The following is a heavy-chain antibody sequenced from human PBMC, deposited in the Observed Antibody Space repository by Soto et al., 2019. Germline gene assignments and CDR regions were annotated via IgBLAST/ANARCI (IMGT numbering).Heavy chain of an antibody. CDR2: LYNSGST. CDR1: GGSINSYY. D-gene: IGHD3-9*01. V-gene: IGHV4-59*01. CDR3: AGYYDILTGYYVLNY. J-gene: IGHJ4*02. Sequence: SETLSVTCTVSGGSINSYYWSWIRQPPGKGLEWIGYLYNSGSTNYNPSLESRVSISVDTSNNQFSLNLSSVTAADTAVYYCAGYYDILTGYYVLNYWGQGTLVTVS.